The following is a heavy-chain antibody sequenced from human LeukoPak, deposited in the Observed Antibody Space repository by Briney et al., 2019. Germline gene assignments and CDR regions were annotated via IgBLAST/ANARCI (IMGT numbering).Heavy chain of an antibody. J-gene: IGHJ4*02. D-gene: IGHD2-2*01. Sequence: GGSLRLSCAASGFTFSTYAITWVRQGPRKGLEWVSAIRPDGDRTYYADSVKGRFTISRDNSNNTLYLQMNSLRAEDTAVYYCARAYCSSTSCYAPDYWGQGTLVTVSS. CDR1: GFTFSTYA. CDR2: IRPDGDRT. V-gene: IGHV3-23*01. CDR3: ARAYCSSTSCYAPDY.